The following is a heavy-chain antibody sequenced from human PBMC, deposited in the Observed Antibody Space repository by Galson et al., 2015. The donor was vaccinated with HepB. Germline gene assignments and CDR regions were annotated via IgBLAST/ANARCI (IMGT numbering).Heavy chain of an antibody. D-gene: IGHD1-26*01. CDR1: GYSFTTYW. Sequence: QSGAEVTKPGESLKISCKGSGYSFTTYWIGWVRQVPGKGLEWMGIIYPDAYDARYSPSFQGQVTISADKSISTAYLQWSSLKASDTAMYYCARATSGGATGQVDYWGQGTLVTVSS. J-gene: IGHJ4*02. CDR3: ARATSGGATGQVDY. CDR2: IYPDAYDA. V-gene: IGHV5-51*01.